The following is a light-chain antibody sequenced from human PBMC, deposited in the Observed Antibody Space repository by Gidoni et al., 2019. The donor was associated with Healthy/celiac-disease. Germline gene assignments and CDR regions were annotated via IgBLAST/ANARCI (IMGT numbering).Light chain of an antibody. CDR3: QQYNNCPQT. CDR1: QSVSSN. CDR2: AAS. J-gene: IGKJ1*01. Sequence: EIVMTQSPATLSVSPGARATLSCRASQSVSSNLAWYQQKPGQAPRPLIYAASTRATGIPARFSGSGSGTEFTLTIRSLQSEDFAVYYCQQYNNCPQTFGQGTKVEIK. V-gene: IGKV3-15*01.